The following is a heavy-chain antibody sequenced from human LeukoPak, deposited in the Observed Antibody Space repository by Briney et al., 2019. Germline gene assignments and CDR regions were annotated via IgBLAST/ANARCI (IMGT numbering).Heavy chain of an antibody. Sequence: SETLSLTCTVSGGSLSSFYWSWIRQPPGKGLEWIGYAYYGGSTNYSPSLKSRVTISVDTSKNQFSLNLSSVTAADTAVYYCARRFGGYSNFDFWGQGILVTVSS. CDR1: GGSLSSFY. V-gene: IGHV4-59*08. CDR3: ARRFGGYSNFDF. J-gene: IGHJ4*02. CDR2: AYYGGST. D-gene: IGHD5-12*01.